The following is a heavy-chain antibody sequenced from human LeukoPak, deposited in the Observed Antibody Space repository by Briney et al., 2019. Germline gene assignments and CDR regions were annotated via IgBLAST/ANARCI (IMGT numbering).Heavy chain of an antibody. Sequence: ASVKVSCKASGYTFTSYGISWVRQAPGQGLEWMGWISAYNGNTNYAQKLQGRVTMTTDTSTSTAYMELRSLRSDDTAVYYCARGVVVAATLVSYYYYYMDVWGKGTTVTVSS. CDR3: ARGVVVAATLVSYYYYYMDV. CDR2: ISAYNGNT. J-gene: IGHJ6*03. V-gene: IGHV1-18*01. CDR1: GYTFTSYG. D-gene: IGHD2-15*01.